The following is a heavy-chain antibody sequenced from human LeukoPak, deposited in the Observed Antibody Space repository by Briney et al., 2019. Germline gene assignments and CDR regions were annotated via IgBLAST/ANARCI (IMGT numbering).Heavy chain of an antibody. J-gene: IGHJ5*02. Sequence: SETLSLTCTVSGGSISSGGYYWRWIRQHPGKGLEWIRYIYYSGSTYYNPSLKSRVTISVDTSKNQFSLKLSSVTAADTAVYYCARLNYYDSSGYQTWFDPWGQGTLVTVSS. CDR2: IYYSGST. D-gene: IGHD3-22*01. CDR1: GGSISSGGYY. V-gene: IGHV4-31*03. CDR3: ARLNYYDSSGYQTWFDP.